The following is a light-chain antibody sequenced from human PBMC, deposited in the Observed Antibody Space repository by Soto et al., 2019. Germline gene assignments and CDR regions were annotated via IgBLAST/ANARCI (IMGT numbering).Light chain of an antibody. CDR1: QDIGTD. CDR3: VQHYSYPLT. Sequence: IQMTQSPSDLSASVADRFTITCRASQDIGTDLGWYQQKNGKAPEXXIYEASVLQSGVPSRFSGSGYGTEFNLTVSSLQTEDFATYYCVQHYSYPLTFGGGTKVDIK. J-gene: IGKJ4*01. V-gene: IGKV1-17*01. CDR2: EAS.